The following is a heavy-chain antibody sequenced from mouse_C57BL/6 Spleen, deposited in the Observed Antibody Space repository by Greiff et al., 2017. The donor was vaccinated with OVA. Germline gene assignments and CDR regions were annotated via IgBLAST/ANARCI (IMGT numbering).Heavy chain of an antibody. CDR1: GYAFSSYW. CDR3: ARAYSNDYAMDY. Sequence: VQLQQSGAELVKPGASVKISCKASGYAFSSYWMNWVKQRPGKGLEWIGQIYPGDGDTNYNGKFKGKATLTADKSSSTAYMQLSSLTSEDSAVYFCARAYSNDYAMDYWGQGTSVTVSS. J-gene: IGHJ4*01. V-gene: IGHV1-80*01. CDR2: IYPGDGDT. D-gene: IGHD2-5*01.